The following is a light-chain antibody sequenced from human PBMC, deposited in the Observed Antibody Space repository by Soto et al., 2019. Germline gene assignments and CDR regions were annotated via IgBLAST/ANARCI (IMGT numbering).Light chain of an antibody. CDR2: KAS. CDR3: QQYNSYPWT. Sequence: DIQMTQSPSTLSASVGDRVTITCRASQSISSRLAWYQQKPGKAPKLLIYKASSLESGVPSRFSGSGSGTEFTLTISSLPPDDFATYYCQQYNSYPWTFGQGTKVEIK. CDR1: QSISSR. J-gene: IGKJ1*01. V-gene: IGKV1-5*03.